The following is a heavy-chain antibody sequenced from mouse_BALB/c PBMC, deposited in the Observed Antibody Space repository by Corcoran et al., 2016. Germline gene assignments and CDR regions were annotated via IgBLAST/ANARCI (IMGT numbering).Heavy chain of an antibody. V-gene: IGHV1S135*01. CDR2: IDPFNGGT. CDR3: ARDYGSSYAFAY. Sequence: EIQLQQSGPELMKPGASVKISCKASGYSFTSYYMHWVKQSHGKSLEWIGYIDPFNGGTSYNQKFKGKATLTVDKSSSTAYMHLSSLTSEDSAVYYCARDYGSSYAFAYWGQGTLVTVSA. J-gene: IGHJ3*01. CDR1: GYSFTSYY. D-gene: IGHD1-1*01.